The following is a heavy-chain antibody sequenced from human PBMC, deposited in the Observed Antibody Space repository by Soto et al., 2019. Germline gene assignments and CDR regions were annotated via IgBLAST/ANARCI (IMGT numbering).Heavy chain of an antibody. V-gene: IGHV4-59*01. Sequence: SETMSLTCTVSGDFISNYCWSWIRQTPGKGLEWIGYIYNSGSTKYNPSLNGRVTISEDMSKKQFSLRLTSVTAADTAVYYCARTYSSGWCGSWGQGTLVTVSS. CDR3: ARTYSSGWCGS. J-gene: IGHJ5*02. CDR1: GDFISNYC. D-gene: IGHD6-19*01. CDR2: IYNSGST.